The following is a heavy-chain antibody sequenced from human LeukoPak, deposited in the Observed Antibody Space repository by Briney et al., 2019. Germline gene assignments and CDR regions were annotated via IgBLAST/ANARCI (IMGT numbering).Heavy chain of an antibody. D-gene: IGHD3-22*01. Sequence: ASVKVSCKASGYTFTGYYMHWVRQAPGQGLEWMGWINPNSGGTNYAQKFQGWVTMTRDTSISTAYMEPSRLRSDDTAVYYCAREPYYYDSSGYYSHQYYFDYWGQGTLVTVSS. J-gene: IGHJ4*02. CDR2: INPNSGGT. V-gene: IGHV1-2*04. CDR3: AREPYYYDSSGYYSHQYYFDY. CDR1: GYTFTGYY.